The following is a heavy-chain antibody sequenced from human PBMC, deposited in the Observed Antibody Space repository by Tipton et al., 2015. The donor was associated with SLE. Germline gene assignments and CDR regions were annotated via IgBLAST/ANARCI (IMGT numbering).Heavy chain of an antibody. J-gene: IGHJ5*02. D-gene: IGHD3-3*01. CDR1: GGSFSGYY. V-gene: IGHV4-34*01. Sequence: TLSLTCAVYGGSFSGYYWSWIRQPPGKGLEWIGEINHSGSTNYNPSLKSRVTISVDTSKSQFSLKLTSETAADTAVYFCARGLRSISDFWSSNWFDPWGQGTLVTVSS. CDR2: INHSGST. CDR3: ARGLRSISDFWSSNWFDP.